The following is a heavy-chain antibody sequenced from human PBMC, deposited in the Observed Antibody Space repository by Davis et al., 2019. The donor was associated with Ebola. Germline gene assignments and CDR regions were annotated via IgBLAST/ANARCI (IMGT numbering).Heavy chain of an antibody. V-gene: IGHV4-34*01. CDR3: AVGLATVTTGWFDP. D-gene: IGHD4-17*01. CDR2: INHSGST. CDR1: GGSFSGYY. J-gene: IGHJ5*02. Sequence: SETLSLTCAVYGGSFSGYYWSWIRQPPGKGLEWIGEINHSGSTNYNPSLKSRVTISVDTSKNQFSLKLSSVTAADTAVYYCAVGLATVTTGWFDPWGQGTLVTVSS.